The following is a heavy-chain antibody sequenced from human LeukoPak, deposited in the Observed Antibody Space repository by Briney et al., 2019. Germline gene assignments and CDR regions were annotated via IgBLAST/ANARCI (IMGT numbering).Heavy chain of an antibody. V-gene: IGHV1-69*04. D-gene: IGHD2-15*01. Sequence: ASVKASCKASGGTFSSYAISWVRQAPGQGLEWMGRIIPILGIANYAQKFQGRVTITADKSTSTAYMELSSLRSEDTAVYYCARAPGYCSGGSCYYYYGMDVWGQGTTVTVSS. CDR1: GGTFSSYA. CDR3: ARAPGYCSGGSCYYYYGMDV. J-gene: IGHJ6*02. CDR2: IIPILGIA.